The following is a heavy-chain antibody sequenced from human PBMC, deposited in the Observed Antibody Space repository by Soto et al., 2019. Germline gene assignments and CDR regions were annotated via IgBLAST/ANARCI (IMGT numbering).Heavy chain of an antibody. J-gene: IGHJ5*02. CDR1: GFTFSSYG. Sequence: QVQLVESGGGVVQPGRSLRLSCAAPGFTFSSYGMHWVRQAPGKGLEWVAVIWYDGSNKYYADSVKGRFTISRDNSKNTVYLQMNGLGAEDTAVYYCARDLGGATVTSWFDPWGQGTLVTVSS. D-gene: IGHD4-17*01. CDR3: ARDLGGATVTSWFDP. CDR2: IWYDGSNK. V-gene: IGHV3-33*01.